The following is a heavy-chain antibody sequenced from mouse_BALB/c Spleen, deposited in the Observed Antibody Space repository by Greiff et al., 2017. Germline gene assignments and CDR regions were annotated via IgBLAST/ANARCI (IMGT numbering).Heavy chain of an antibody. Sequence: VQLQQSGPELVKPGASVKISCKASGYSFTSYYIHWVKQRPGQGLEWIGWIFPGSGNTKYNEKFKGKATLTADTSSSTAYMQLSSLTSEDSAVYFCATYYSLAWFAYWGQGTLVTVSA. CDR2: IFPGSGNT. V-gene: IGHV1-66*01. J-gene: IGHJ3*01. CDR3: ATYYSLAWFAY. CDR1: GYSFTSYY. D-gene: IGHD2-12*01.